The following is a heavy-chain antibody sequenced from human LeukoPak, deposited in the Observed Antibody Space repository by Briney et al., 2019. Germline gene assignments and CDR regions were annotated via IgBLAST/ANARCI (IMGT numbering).Heavy chain of an antibody. CDR2: IIPIFGTA. J-gene: IGHJ6*03. D-gene: IGHD4-11*01. V-gene: IGHV1-69*05. CDR1: GGTFSSYA. Sequence: GSSVKGSCKASGGTFSSYAISWVRQAPGQGLEWMGGIIPIFGTANYAQKFQGRVTITTDESTSTAYMELSSLRSEYTAVYYCARCRLHFNYYYYYMDVWGKGTTVTVSS. CDR3: ARCRLHFNYYYYYMDV.